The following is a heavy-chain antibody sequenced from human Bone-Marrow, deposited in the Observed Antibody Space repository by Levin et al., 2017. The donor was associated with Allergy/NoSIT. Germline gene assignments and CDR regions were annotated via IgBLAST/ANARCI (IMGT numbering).Heavy chain of an antibody. CDR2: IFYDGTKE. D-gene: IGHD3-22*01. J-gene: IGHJ4*02. CDR3: ARAGGSSGYYHCDF. V-gene: IGHV3-30*03. Sequence: SCAASGFTFKYSSMHWVRQAPGKGLEWVATIFYDGTKEYYADSVKGRFSISRDNSKNTLYLQMNDLRPEDMAVYYCARAGGSSGYYHCDFWGQGTLVTVSS. CDR1: GFTFKYSS.